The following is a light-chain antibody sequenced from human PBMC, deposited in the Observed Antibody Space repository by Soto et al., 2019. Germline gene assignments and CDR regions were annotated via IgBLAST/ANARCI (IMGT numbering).Light chain of an antibody. CDR3: SSYTRSSIPV. J-gene: IGLJ2*01. Sequence: QSALTQPASVSVSPGQSITISCTGTSSDLGGYNYVSWYQHHPGKAPKLMIYEVTNRPSGVSNRFSGSKSGNTASLTISGLQAEDEADYYCSSYTRSSIPVFGGGTQLTVL. CDR2: EVT. V-gene: IGLV2-14*01. CDR1: SSDLGGYNY.